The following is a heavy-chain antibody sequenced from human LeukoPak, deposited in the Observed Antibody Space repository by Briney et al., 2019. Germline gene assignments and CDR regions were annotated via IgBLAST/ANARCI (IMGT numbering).Heavy chain of an antibody. V-gene: IGHV3-74*01. D-gene: IGHD3-3*01. CDR2: INSDGSST. Sequence: PGGSLRLSCAAYGFTFSSYWMHWVRQAPGKGLVWVSRINSDGSSTSYADSVKGRFTISRDNAKNTLYLQMNSLRAEDTAVYYCARDGTYYDFWSGYFHRDSKGIDYWGQGTLVTVSS. CDR3: ARDGTYYDFWSGYFHRDSKGIDY. CDR1: GFTFSSYW. J-gene: IGHJ4*02.